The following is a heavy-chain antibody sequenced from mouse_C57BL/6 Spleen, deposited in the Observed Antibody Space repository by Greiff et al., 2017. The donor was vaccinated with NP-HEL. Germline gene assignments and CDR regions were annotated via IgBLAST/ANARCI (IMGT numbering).Heavy chain of an antibody. Sequence: EVQLQQSGPELVKPGASVKISCKASGYTFTDYYMNWVKQSHGRSLEWIGDINPNNGGTSYNQQFKGKATLTVDKSSSTAYMELRSLTSEDSAVYYCARGRYGSSYVYFDYWGQGTTLTVSS. CDR1: GYTFTDYY. CDR3: ARGRYGSSYVYFDY. J-gene: IGHJ2*01. D-gene: IGHD1-1*01. V-gene: IGHV1-26*01. CDR2: INPNNGGT.